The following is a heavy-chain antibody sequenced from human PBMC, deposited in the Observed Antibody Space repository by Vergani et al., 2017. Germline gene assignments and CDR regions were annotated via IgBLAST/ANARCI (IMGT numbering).Heavy chain of an antibody. CDR3: AKGVGATKVPFDY. D-gene: IGHD1-26*01. CDR1: GFTFSSYG. J-gene: IGHJ4*02. V-gene: IGHV3-30*18. Sequence: QVQLVESGGGVVQPGRSLRLSCAASGFTFSSYGMHWVRQAPGKGLEWVAVISYDGSNKYYADSVKGRFTISRDNSKNTLYLQMNSLRDEDTAVYYCAKGVGATKVPFDYWGQGTLVTVSS. CDR2: ISYDGSNK.